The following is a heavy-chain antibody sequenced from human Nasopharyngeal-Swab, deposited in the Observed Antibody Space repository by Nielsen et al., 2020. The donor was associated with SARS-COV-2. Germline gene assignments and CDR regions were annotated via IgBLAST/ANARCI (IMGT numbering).Heavy chain of an antibody. Sequence: GESLKISCAASGFTFSSYGMHWVRQAPGKGLEWAAVIWYDGSNKYYADSVKGRFTISRDNSKNTLYLQMNSLRAEDTAVYYCARDYYDSSGYYYFDYWGQRTLVTVSS. CDR1: GFTFSSYG. CDR3: ARDYYDSSGYYYFDY. D-gene: IGHD3-22*01. V-gene: IGHV3-33*01. J-gene: IGHJ4*02. CDR2: IWYDGSNK.